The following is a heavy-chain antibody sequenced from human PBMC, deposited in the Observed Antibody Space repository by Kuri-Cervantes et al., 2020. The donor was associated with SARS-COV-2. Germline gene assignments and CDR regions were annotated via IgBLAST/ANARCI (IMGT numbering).Heavy chain of an antibody. Sequence: SVKVSCKASGGTFSSYAISWVRQAPGQGLEWMGRIIPILGTANYAQKFQGRVTITADKSTSTAYMELSSLISEDTAVYYCAREGYGAATFDYWGQGTLVTVSS. J-gene: IGHJ4*02. V-gene: IGHV1-69*04. CDR1: GGTFSSYA. D-gene: IGHD6-13*01. CDR2: IIPILGTA. CDR3: AREGYGAATFDY.